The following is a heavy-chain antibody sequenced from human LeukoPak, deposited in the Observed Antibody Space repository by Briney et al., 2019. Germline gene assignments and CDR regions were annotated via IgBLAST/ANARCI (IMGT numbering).Heavy chain of an antibody. D-gene: IGHD2-2*01. CDR2: IRYDGSNK. CDR3: AKGVVVPAATYTDV. J-gene: IGHJ6*03. CDR1: GFTFSSYG. Sequence: GGSLRLSCAASGFTFSSYGMHWVRQAPGKGLKWVAYIRYDGSNKYYADSVKGRFTIPRDNSKNTLYLQMKSLRSEDTAVYYCAKGVVVPAATYTDVWGKGTTVTVSS. V-gene: IGHV3-30*02.